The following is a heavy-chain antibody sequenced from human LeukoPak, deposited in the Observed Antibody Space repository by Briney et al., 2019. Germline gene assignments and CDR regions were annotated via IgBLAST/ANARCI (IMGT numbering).Heavy chain of an antibody. CDR1: GYTFTSYD. J-gene: IGHJ4*02. V-gene: IGHV1-8*01. CDR2: MNPNSGNT. Sequence: ASVKVSCKASGYTFTSYDINWVRRATGQGLEWMGWMNPNSGNTGYAQKFQGRVTMTRNTSISTAYMELSSLRSEDTAVYYCARRPSKYYDILTGYYRSEFDYWGQGTLVTVSS. CDR3: ARRPSKYYDILTGYYRSEFDY. D-gene: IGHD3-9*01.